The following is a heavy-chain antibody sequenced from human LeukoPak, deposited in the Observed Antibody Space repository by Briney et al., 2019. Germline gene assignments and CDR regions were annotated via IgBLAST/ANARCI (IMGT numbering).Heavy chain of an antibody. J-gene: IGHJ4*02. CDR1: GYTFTGYY. CDR2: INPNSGGT. CDR3: ARGKARYCSSTSCYYGY. Sequence: GASVKVSCKASGYTFTGYYMHWVRQAPGQGLEWMGWINPNSGGTNYAQKFQGRVTMTRDTSPSTAYMELSRLRSDDTAVYYCARGKARYCSSTSCYYGYWGQGTLVTVSS. D-gene: IGHD2-2*01. V-gene: IGHV1-2*02.